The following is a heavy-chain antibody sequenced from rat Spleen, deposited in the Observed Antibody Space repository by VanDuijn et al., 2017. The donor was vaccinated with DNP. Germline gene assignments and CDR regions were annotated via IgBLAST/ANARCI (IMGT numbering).Heavy chain of an antibody. Sequence: EVQLVESDGGLVQPGRSLKLSCVASGFIFSNYWMTWIRQAPGKGLEWVASIGSTGDNTYYSDSVKGRFTISRDNAKSTLSLQMDSLRSEDTATYYCAREGINYGGHNWFAYWGQGTLVTVSS. CDR3: AREGINYGGHNWFAY. D-gene: IGHD1-11*01. V-gene: IGHV5-31*01. J-gene: IGHJ3*01. CDR1: GFIFSNYW. CDR2: IGSTGDNT.